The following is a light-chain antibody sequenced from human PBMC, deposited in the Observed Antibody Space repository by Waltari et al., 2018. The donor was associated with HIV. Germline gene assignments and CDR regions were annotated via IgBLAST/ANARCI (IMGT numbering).Light chain of an antibody. CDR3: LQHNSHPLIT. CDR1: QGDLND. V-gene: IGKV1-17*02. CDR2: AAS. Sequence: DIQMTQSPSSLPASVGDRVTVACRASQGDLNDLGWFQQKPGQAPQRLIYAASHLQSGVASRFIGSGSETYFTLSITDLQPEDSATYFCLQHNSHPLITFGQGTRLEI. J-gene: IGKJ5*01.